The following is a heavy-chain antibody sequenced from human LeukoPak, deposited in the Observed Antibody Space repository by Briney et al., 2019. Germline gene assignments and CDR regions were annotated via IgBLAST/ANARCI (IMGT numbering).Heavy chain of an antibody. D-gene: IGHD3-22*01. Sequence: ASVKVSCKASGYSFITHGISWVRQAPGQGLEWMGWISAYNRSTDYAQNLQGRVTMTTDTSMSTAYMEMRSLRSDDTAVYYCARPYDSSGYYNYYFDNWGQGTLVTVSS. CDR3: ARPYDSSGYYNYYFDN. CDR2: ISAYNRST. CDR1: GYSFITHG. J-gene: IGHJ4*02. V-gene: IGHV1-18*01.